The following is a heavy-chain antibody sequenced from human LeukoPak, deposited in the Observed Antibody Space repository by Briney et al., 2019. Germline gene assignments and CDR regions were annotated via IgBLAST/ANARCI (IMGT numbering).Heavy chain of an antibody. CDR1: GGSISSSSYY. Sequence: SGTLSPTCTVSGGSISSSSYYWGWVRQPPGKGLEWIGSIYYSGSTYYNPSLKSRVTISVDTSKNQFSLKLSSVTAADTAVYYCARPVLLWFGEGENWFDPWGQGTLVTVSS. CDR2: IYYSGST. D-gene: IGHD3-10*01. J-gene: IGHJ5*02. CDR3: ARPVLLWFGEGENWFDP. V-gene: IGHV4-39*07.